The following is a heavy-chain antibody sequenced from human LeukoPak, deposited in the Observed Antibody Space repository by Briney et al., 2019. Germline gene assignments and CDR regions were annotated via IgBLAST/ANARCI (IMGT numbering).Heavy chain of an antibody. CDR3: AKGGYASSYYFDY. V-gene: IGHV3-23*01. CDR1: GFTFTNYA. CDR2: ISGSGGST. J-gene: IGHJ4*02. D-gene: IGHD6-13*01. Sequence: GGSLRLSCAASGFTFTNYAMNWVRQAPGKGLEGVSTISGSGGSTYSADSVKGRFTISRDNSKNTLYLQMNSLRAEDTAVYFCAKGGYASSYYFDYWGQGTLVTVSS.